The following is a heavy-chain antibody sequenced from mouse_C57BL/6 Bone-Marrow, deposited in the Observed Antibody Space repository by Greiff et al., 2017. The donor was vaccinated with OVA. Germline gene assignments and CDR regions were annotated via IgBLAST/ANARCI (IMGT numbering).Heavy chain of an antibody. D-gene: IGHD1-1*01. CDR1: GYTFTSYG. CDR2: IYPRSGNN. Sequence: VQLQQSGAELARPGASVKLSCKASGYTFTSYGLSWVKQRTGQGFEWIGEIYPRSGNNYSNEKFKGKATMTADNSSSTEYLEIRSLTSEDSAVYFCAGEDYYGSRRDYFDYWGQGTTLTVSS. V-gene: IGHV1-81*01. CDR3: AGEDYYGSRRDYFDY. J-gene: IGHJ2*01.